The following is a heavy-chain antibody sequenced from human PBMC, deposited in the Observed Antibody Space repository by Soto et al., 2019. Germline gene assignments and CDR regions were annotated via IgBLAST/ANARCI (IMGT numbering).Heavy chain of an antibody. J-gene: IGHJ3*02. Sequence: XAVKVACNAFGYTFTSYGIIWVRQAPGQGLEWMGWISAYNGNTNYAQKLQGRVTMTTDTSTSTAYMELRSLRSDDTAVYYCARIRTSHCDACPRYAFDIWGQGTMVTVS. V-gene: IGHV1-18*04. D-gene: IGHD2-2*01. CDR3: ARIRTSHCDACPRYAFDI. CDR1: GYTFTSYG. CDR2: ISAYNGNT.